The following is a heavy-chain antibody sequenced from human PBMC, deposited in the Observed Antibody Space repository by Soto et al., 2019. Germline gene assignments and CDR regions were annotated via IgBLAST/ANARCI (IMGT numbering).Heavy chain of an antibody. CDR1: GGSITSGDYY. V-gene: IGHV4-31*11. Sequence: VQLQESGPGLVKPSQTLSLTCAVSGGSITSGDYYWSWIRHLPGKGLEWIGYIYHSGTTYYNPSLKSRVSMSVDTSKNQFSLNLNSVTAADTAVYYCARRDGYTHFDNWGQGTLVTVSS. J-gene: IGHJ4*02. CDR2: IYHSGTT. CDR3: ARRDGYTHFDN. D-gene: IGHD5-12*01.